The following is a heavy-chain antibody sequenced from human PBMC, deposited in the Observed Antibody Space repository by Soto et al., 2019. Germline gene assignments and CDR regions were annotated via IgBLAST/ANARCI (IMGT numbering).Heavy chain of an antibody. V-gene: IGHV4-34*01. CDR2: INHSGST. D-gene: IGHD3-16*02. J-gene: IGHJ4*02. Sequence: QVQLQQWGAGLLKPSETLSLTCAVYGGSFSGYYWSWIRQPPGKGLEWIGEINHSGSTNYNPSLKSRVTISVDPSKNQFSLKLSSVTAADTAVYYCARGRHYDYVWGSYRPRDFDYWGQGTLVTVSS. CDR3: ARGRHYDYVWGSYRPRDFDY. CDR1: GGSFSGYY.